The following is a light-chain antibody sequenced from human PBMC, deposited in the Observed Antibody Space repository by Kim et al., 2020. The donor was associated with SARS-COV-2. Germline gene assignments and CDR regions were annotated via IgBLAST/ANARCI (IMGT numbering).Light chain of an antibody. CDR1: QSVSSN. V-gene: IGKV3-15*01. Sequence: EIVMTQSPATLSVSPGERATLSCRASQSVSSNLAWYQQKPGQAPRLVIYGASTRATGIPAKFSGSGSGTEFTLTISSLQSEDFAVYYCHQYNNWPTFGGGTKVDIK. CDR3: HQYNNWPT. J-gene: IGKJ4*01. CDR2: GAS.